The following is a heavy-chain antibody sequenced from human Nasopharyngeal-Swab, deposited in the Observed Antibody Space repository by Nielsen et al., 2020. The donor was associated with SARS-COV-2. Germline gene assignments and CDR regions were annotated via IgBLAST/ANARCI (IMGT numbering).Heavy chain of an antibody. CDR1: GGSFSGYY. V-gene: IGHV4-34*01. CDR2: INHSGST. D-gene: IGHD3-22*01. Sequence: GSLRPSCAAYGGSFSGYYWSWIRQPPGKGLEWIGEINHSGSTNYNPSLKSRVTISVDTSKNQFSLKLSTVTAADTAVYYCASRRPNYYDSSGYWAYWGQGTLVTVSS. CDR3: ASRRPNYYDSSGYWAY. J-gene: IGHJ4*02.